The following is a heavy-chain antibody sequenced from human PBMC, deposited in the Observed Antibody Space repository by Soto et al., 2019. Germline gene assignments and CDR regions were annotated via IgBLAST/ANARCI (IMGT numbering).Heavy chain of an antibody. CDR2: INPNSGDT. CDR1: GYTFTGYY. V-gene: IGHV1-2*02. D-gene: IGHD1-26*01. CDR3: AKGGAIVAAGTRVYLYNAMDV. Sequence: ASVKVSCKASGYTFTGYYVHWVRQAPGQGLEWMGWINPNSGDTYLTQRFQGRVTMNRDTSIGTAYMELRGLTSDDTAGYYCAKGGAIVAAGTRVYLYNAMDVWGQGTTVTVSS. J-gene: IGHJ6*02.